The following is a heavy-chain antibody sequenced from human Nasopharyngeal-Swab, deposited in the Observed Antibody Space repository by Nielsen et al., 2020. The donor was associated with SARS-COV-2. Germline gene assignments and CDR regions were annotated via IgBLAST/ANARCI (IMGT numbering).Heavy chain of an antibody. CDR1: GFTFSSYG. V-gene: IGHV3-30*03. J-gene: IGHJ4*02. Sequence: GGSLRLSCAASGFTFSSYGMHWARQAPGKGLEWVAVISYDGSNKYYADSVKGRFTISRDNSKNTLYLQMNSLRAEDTAVYYCARDQLGDTAMVTLDYWGQGTLVTVSS. CDR3: ARDQLGDTAMVTLDY. CDR2: ISYDGSNK. D-gene: IGHD5-18*01.